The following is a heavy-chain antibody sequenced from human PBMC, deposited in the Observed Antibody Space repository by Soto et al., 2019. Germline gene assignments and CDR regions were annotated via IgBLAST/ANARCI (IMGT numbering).Heavy chain of an antibody. CDR1: GFSFSSYA. Sequence: EAQLLESGGSLVQPGGSLRLSCAASGFSFSSYAMNWVRQAPGKGLEWVSIISGAGDRTYYADSVKGRLTISRDNSKNILYLQMNSLRAEDTAVYHCAKATRGPLSSRSSDANHFDSWGQGTLVTVPS. CDR2: ISGAGDRT. CDR3: AKATRGPLSSRSSDANHFDS. V-gene: IGHV3-23*01. J-gene: IGHJ4*02. D-gene: IGHD6-13*01.